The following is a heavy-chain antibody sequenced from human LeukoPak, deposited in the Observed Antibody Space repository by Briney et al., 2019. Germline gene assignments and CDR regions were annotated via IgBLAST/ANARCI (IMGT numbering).Heavy chain of an antibody. CDR2: ISAYNGNT. CDR3: ARVTIPIVVVPAAIRVPDY. D-gene: IGHD2-2*02. Sequence: ASVKVSCKASGYTFTSYGISWVRQAPGQGLEWMGWISAYNGNTNYAQKLQGRVTMTTDTSMSTAYMELRSLRSDDTAVYYCARVTIPIVVVPAAIRVPDYWGQGTLVTVSS. J-gene: IGHJ4*02. CDR1: GYTFTSYG. V-gene: IGHV1-18*01.